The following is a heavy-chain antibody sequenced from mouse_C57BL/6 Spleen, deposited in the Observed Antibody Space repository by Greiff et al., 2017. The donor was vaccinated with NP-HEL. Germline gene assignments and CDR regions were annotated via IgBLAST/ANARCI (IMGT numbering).Heavy chain of an antibody. CDR3: SRWGDEVSFDY. Sequence: VQLKESGGGLVQPGGSLSLSCAASGFTFTDYYMSWVRQPPGKALEWLGFIRNKANGYNTEYSASVKGRFTISRDNSHTILYLQMNALRAEDSATYYCSRWGDEVSFDYWGQGTTLTVSS. V-gene: IGHV7-3*01. CDR2: IRNKANGYNT. J-gene: IGHJ2*01. D-gene: IGHD6-2*01. CDR1: GFTFTDYY.